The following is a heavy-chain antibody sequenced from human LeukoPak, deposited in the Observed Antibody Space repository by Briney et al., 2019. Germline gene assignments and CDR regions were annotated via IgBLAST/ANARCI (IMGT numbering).Heavy chain of an antibody. J-gene: IGHJ4*02. CDR3: ARDTKGYSYGYPFDY. Sequence: GGSLRLSCAASGFTFSTSAMSWVRQAPGKGLEWVSSISSSSSYIYYADSVKGRFTISRDNAKNSLYLQMNSLRAEDTAVYYCARDTKGYSYGYPFDYWGQGTLVTVSS. CDR1: GFTFSTSA. CDR2: ISSSSSYI. V-gene: IGHV3-21*01. D-gene: IGHD5-18*01.